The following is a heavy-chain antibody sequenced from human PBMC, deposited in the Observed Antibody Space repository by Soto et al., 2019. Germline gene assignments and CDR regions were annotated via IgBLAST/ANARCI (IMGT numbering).Heavy chain of an antibody. Sequence: QVQLVQSGAEVKKPGASVKVSCKASGYTFTNNDVSWVRQATGQGLEWMGWMNPGSGDTGYAQKFQGRVTMTRDISIATAYMELNSLTSEETAIYYCARMKSCGSLTWFDPWGQGTLGTVS. V-gene: IGHV1-8*02. CDR1: GYTFTNND. CDR2: MNPGSGDT. J-gene: IGHJ5*02. CDR3: ARMKSCGSLTWFDP. D-gene: IGHD5-18*01.